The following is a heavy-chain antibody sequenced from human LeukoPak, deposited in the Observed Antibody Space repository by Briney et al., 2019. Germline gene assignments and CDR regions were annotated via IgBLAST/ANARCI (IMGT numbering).Heavy chain of an antibody. D-gene: IGHD3-22*01. CDR3: ARHYDNDSYYYAHFDY. Sequence: PSETLSPTCTVSGGSISSYYWSWIRQPPGKGLEWIGYIYYRSTNYNPSLKSRVTISIDTSKNQLSLKLSSVTAADTAVYYCARHYDNDSYYYAHFDYWGQGTLVTVSS. CDR1: GGSISSYY. CDR2: IYYRST. V-gene: IGHV4-59*08. J-gene: IGHJ4*02.